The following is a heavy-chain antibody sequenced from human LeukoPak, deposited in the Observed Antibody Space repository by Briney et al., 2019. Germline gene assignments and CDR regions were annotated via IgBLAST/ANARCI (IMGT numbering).Heavy chain of an antibody. J-gene: IGHJ3*02. CDR3: ASGIVGAHVDPTPHDAFDI. Sequence: ASVKVSCKASGYTFTCYYMHWVRQAPGQGLEWMGWINPNSGGTNYAQKFQGRVTMTRDTSISTAYMELSRLRSDDTAVYYCASGIVGAHVDPTPHDAFDIWGQGTMVTVSS. CDR2: INPNSGGT. V-gene: IGHV1-2*02. CDR1: GYTFTCYY. D-gene: IGHD1-26*01.